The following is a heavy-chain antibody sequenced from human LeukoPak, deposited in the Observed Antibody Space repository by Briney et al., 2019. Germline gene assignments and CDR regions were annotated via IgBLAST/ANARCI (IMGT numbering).Heavy chain of an antibody. CDR2: IYSGGST. D-gene: IGHD3-3*02. J-gene: IGHJ4*02. Sequence: PGGSLRLSCAASGFTVSSNYMSWVRQAPGKGLEWVSVIYSGGSTYYADSVKGRFTISRDNSKNTLYLQMNSLRAEDTAVYYCARGHFWSGYYGYYFDYWGQGTLVTVSS. CDR1: GFTVSSNY. V-gene: IGHV3-53*05. CDR3: ARGHFWSGYYGYYFDY.